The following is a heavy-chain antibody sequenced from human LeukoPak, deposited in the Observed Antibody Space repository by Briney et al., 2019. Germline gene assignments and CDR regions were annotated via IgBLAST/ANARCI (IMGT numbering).Heavy chain of an antibody. D-gene: IGHD7-27*01. V-gene: IGHV3-48*02. CDR3: ARWGDGFDI. CDR1: GFTFSRYS. J-gene: IGHJ3*02. CDR2: ISTSSSSI. Sequence: GGSLRLSCGASGFTFSRYSMNWVRQAPGKGLEWVSYISTSSSSIYYTDSVKGRFTISRDNAKNSLYLQLNSLRDEDTAAYYCARWGDGFDIWGQGTMVTVSS.